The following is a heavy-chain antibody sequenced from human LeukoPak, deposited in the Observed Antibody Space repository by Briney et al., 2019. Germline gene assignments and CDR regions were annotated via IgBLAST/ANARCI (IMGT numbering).Heavy chain of an antibody. CDR1: GYTFTGYF. CDR2: INPNSGGR. V-gene: IGHV1-2*02. CDR3: ARVASIGGELDY. J-gene: IGHJ4*02. D-gene: IGHD3-16*01. Sequence: GASVKVSCKASGYTFTGYFVHWVRQAPGQGLEWMGWINPNSGGRNYAQKFQGRVTVTRDTSLNTAYMEMSRLRYDDTAVYYCARVASIGGELDYWGPGTLVTVSS.